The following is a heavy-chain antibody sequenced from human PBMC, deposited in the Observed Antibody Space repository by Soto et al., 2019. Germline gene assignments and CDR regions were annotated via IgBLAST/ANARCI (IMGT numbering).Heavy chain of an antibody. V-gene: IGHV4-30-2*01. Sequence: QLQLQESGSGLVKPSQTLSLTFAVSGGSISSGGYSWSWIRQPPGKGLEWIGYIYHSGSTYYNPSLKSRVTISVDRSKNQYPLKLSSVTAADTAVYYCASGISTLQGWFDPWGQGTLVTVSS. CDR1: GGSISSGGYS. D-gene: IGHD2-2*01. CDR2: IYHSGST. J-gene: IGHJ5*02. CDR3: ASGISTLQGWFDP.